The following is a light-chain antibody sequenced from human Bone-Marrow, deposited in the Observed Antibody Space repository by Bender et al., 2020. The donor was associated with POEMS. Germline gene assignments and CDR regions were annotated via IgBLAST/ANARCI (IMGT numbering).Light chain of an antibody. J-gene: IGLJ3*02. CDR1: SSDVGSYNL. Sequence: QSALTQPASVSGSPGQSITISCTGTSSDVGSYNLVSWYQQHPGKAPRLIIYEVNKRPSGISNRFSGTKSGNTASLTISGLQADDEADYYCCSYVGSRTWVFGEGSKVTVL. V-gene: IGLV2-23*02. CDR2: EVN. CDR3: CSYVGSRTWV.